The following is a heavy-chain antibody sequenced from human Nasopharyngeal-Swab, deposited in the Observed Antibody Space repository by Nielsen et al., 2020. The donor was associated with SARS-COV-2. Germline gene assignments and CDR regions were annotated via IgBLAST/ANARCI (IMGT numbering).Heavy chain of an antibody. V-gene: IGHV3-23*01. Sequence: GESLKISCAASGFTFSSYAMSWVRQAPGKGLEWVSTLSGSGGNTYYADSVKGRFTISRDSSKNTLYLQMDSLRGEDTAVYYCARDAPAHYGAFYWGRGTLVTVSS. CDR2: LSGSGGNT. D-gene: IGHD4-17*01. J-gene: IGHJ4*02. CDR3: ARDAPAHYGAFY. CDR1: GFTFSSYA.